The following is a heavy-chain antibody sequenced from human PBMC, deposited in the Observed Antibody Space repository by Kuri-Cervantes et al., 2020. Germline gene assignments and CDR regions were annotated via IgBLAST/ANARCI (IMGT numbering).Heavy chain of an antibody. Sequence: GGSLRLSCAASGFTFSSYSMNWVRQAPGKGLEWVSYISSSSSTIYYADSVKGRFTISRDNSKNTLYLQMNSLRAEDTAVYYCAKVRRVNYYFDYWGQGTLVTVSS. D-gene: IGHD1-20*01. CDR3: AKVRRVNYYFDY. CDR2: ISSSSSTI. CDR1: GFTFSSYS. V-gene: IGHV3-48*01. J-gene: IGHJ4*02.